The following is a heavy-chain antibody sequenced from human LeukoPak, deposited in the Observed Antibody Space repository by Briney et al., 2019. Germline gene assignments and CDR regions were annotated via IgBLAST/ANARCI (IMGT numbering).Heavy chain of an antibody. CDR3: ARRIAVAGTFFDY. J-gene: IGHJ4*02. CDR2: ISSTSSTI. CDR1: GFTFSSYT. V-gene: IGHV3-48*02. Sequence: PGGSLRLSCAASGFTFSSYTMNWVRQAPGKGLDWVSYISSTSSTIYYADSVKGRFTISRDNAKNSLYLQMNSLRDEDTAVYYCARRIAVAGTFFDYWGQGTLVTVSS. D-gene: IGHD6-19*01.